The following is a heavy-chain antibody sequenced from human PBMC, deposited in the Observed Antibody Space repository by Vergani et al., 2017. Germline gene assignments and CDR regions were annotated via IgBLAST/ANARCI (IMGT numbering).Heavy chain of an antibody. D-gene: IGHD5-12*01. V-gene: IGHV3-23*01. Sequence: EVQLLESGGGLVQPGGSLRLSCAASGFPFSSYAMSWVRQAPGKGREWVSAIRCSGGSTYYADSVKGRFTISRENSKNTLYLEMNSLRAEDTAVYYCAKAVARRAVYWYFDLWGRGTLVTVSS. J-gene: IGHJ2*01. CDR3: AKAVARRAVYWYFDL. CDR1: GFPFSSYA. CDR2: IRCSGGST.